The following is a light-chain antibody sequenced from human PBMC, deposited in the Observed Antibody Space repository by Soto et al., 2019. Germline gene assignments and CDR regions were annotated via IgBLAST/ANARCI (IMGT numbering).Light chain of an antibody. Sequence: EIVLRQSPDTLSLSPGQRATLSCRASQSVRSDYFAWYQQKPGQAPRVIIYDASNRATGIPARFSGSGSGTDFTLTISSLQSEDFAVYYCQQYNNWPPWTFGQGTKVDI. V-gene: IGKV3D-15*01. J-gene: IGKJ1*01. CDR1: QSVRSD. CDR3: QQYNNWPPWT. CDR2: DAS.